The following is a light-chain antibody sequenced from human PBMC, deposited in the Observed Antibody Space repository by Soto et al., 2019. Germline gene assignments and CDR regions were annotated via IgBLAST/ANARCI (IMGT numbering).Light chain of an antibody. CDR1: SSDISGYNY. CDR2: DVS. CDR3: SSYTSSSTLYF. Sequence: QSALTQPAYVSGSPGHSITIYCTETSSDISGYNYVSWYQQHPGKAPKRMNYDVSNRPSWVSIRFSGSKSGNTAYLTISRLQTAEEAAYYCSSYTSSSTLYFFGIAPKFTVL. V-gene: IGLV2-14*01. J-gene: IGLJ1*01.